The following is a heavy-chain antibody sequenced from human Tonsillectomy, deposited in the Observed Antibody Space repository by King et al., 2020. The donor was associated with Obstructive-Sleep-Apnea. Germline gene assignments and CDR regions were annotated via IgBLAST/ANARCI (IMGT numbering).Heavy chain of an antibody. CDR2: IYYSGST. V-gene: IGHV4-30-4*01. CDR1: GGSISSGDYY. J-gene: IGHJ5*02. D-gene: IGHD3-10*01. Sequence: QLQESGPGLVKPSQTLSLTCTVSGGSISSGDYYWSWIRQPPGKGQEWIGYIYYSGSTYYNPSLKSRVTISLDKSKNQFSLKLSSATAADTAVYYCARGIIWFGELRWFDPWGQGTLVTVSS. CDR3: ARGIIWFGELRWFDP.